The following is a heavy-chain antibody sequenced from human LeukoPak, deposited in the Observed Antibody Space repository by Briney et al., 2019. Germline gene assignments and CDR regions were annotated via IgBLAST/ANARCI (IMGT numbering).Heavy chain of an antibody. CDR1: GGSISSYH. Sequence: PSETLSLTCTVSGGSISSYHWSWIRQPPGKGLEWIGYIYYSGSTNYNPSLKSRVTISVDTSKNQFSLKLSSVTAADTAVYYCARDYYGGNSSPYYFDYWGQGTLVTVSS. CDR3: ARDYYGGNSSPYYFDY. D-gene: IGHD4-23*01. CDR2: IYYSGST. J-gene: IGHJ4*02. V-gene: IGHV4-59*01.